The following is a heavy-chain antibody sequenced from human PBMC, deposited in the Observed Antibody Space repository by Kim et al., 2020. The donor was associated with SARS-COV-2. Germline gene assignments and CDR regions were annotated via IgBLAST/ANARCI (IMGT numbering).Heavy chain of an antibody. D-gene: IGHD1-26*01. V-gene: IGHV3-23*01. CDR3: AKGGGGGFFTD. CDR2: IGARGIST. CDR1: GFTFSNYA. J-gene: IGHJ4*02. Sequence: GGSLRLSCAASGFTFSNYAMSWVRQAPGKGLEWVSSIGARGISTYFADSVKGRFTVSRDNSMNTLYLQMSSLRAEDTAIYYCAKGGGGGFFTDWCQGTLV.